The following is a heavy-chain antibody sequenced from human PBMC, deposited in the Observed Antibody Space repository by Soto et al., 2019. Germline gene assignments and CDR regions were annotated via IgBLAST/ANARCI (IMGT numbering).Heavy chain of an antibody. CDR1: GYSFTSYW. D-gene: IGHD3-9*01. J-gene: IGHJ4*02. CDR2: IDPSDSYT. V-gene: IGHV5-10-1*01. CDR3: ARELINYDILTALDY. Sequence: GESLKISCKGSGYSFTSYWISWVRQMPGKGLEWMGRIDPSDSYTNYSPSFQGHVTTTADKSISTAYLQWSSLKASDTAMYYCARELINYDILTALDYWGQGTLVTVSS.